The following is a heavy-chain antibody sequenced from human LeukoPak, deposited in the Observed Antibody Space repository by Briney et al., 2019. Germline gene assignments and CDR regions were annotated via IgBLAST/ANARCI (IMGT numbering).Heavy chain of an antibody. CDR3: ARGLPTGGLGGFDM. CDR1: GFIFSNFD. Sequence: GGSLRLSCAASGFIFSNFDMHWVRQRTGQGLEWVSAIVTSGDTYYPDSVKGRFTISRENAKNSLFLQMNSLRAGDTAIYYCARGLPTGGLGGFDMWGQGTVVTVSS. D-gene: IGHD2-15*01. CDR2: IVTSGDT. V-gene: IGHV3-13*01. J-gene: IGHJ3*02.